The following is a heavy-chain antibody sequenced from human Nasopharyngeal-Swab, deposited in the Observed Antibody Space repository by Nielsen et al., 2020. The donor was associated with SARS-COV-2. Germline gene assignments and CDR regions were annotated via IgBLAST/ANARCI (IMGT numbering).Heavy chain of an antibody. V-gene: IGHV3-23*01. J-gene: IGHJ4*02. Sequence: GGSLRLSCAASGFTFSSYAMSWVRQAPGKGLEWVSAISGSGGSTYYADSVKGRFTTSRDNSKNTLYLQMNSLRAEDTAVYYCAKRPTGSTFGDWGQGTLVTVSS. CDR3: AKRPTGSTFGD. D-gene: IGHD3-16*01. CDR1: GFTFSSYA. CDR2: ISGSGGST.